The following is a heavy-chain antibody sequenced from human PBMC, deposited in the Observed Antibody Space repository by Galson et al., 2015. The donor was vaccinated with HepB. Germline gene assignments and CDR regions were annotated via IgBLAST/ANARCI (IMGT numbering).Heavy chain of an antibody. CDR3: AKDASAAGIYYYYYYYMDV. D-gene: IGHD2-21*01. V-gene: IGHV3-30*18. Sequence: SLRLSCAASGFTFSSYGMYWVRQAPGQGLEWVAVVSNDVSSEYYADSVKGRFPISRDNSRNTLYLQMNSLRAEDTAVYYCAKDASAAGIYYYYYYYMDVWGKGTTVTVSS. J-gene: IGHJ6*03. CDR2: VSNDVSSE. CDR1: GFTFSSYG.